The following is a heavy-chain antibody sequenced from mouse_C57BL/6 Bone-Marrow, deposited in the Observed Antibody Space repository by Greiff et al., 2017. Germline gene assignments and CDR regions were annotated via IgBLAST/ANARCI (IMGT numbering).Heavy chain of an antibody. Sequence: VQLQQPGAELVRPGTSVKLSCKASGYTFTSYWMHWVKQRPGQGLEWIGVIDPSNSNTNYTQKFKGQATLTVDTSSSTAYMQLSSLKTVDSDVYYCAKRCNYVGWYVDVWGTGTTVTVSA. CDR3: AKRCNYVGWYVDV. CDR1: GYTFTSYW. J-gene: IGHJ1*03. D-gene: IGHD2-1*01. V-gene: IGHV1-59*01. CDR2: IDPSNSNT.